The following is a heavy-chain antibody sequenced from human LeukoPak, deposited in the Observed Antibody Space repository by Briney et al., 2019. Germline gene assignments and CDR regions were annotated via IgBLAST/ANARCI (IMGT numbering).Heavy chain of an antibody. Sequence: SETLSLTCSVSGGSIRSSSYYWGWIRQPPGKGLEWIGTIHYTGSTYYTPSLKSRVTVSVDTSNNQFSLKVSSVTAADTAVCYCARHPSGSSFDYWGQGTLVAVSS. D-gene: IGHD1-26*01. CDR1: GGSIRSSSYY. J-gene: IGHJ4*02. CDR3: ARHPSGSSFDY. CDR2: IHYTGST. V-gene: IGHV4-39*01.